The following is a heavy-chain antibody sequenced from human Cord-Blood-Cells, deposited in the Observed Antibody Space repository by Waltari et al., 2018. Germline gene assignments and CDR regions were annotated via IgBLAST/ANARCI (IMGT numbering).Heavy chain of an antibody. Sequence: QVQLVQSGAEVKKPGASVKVSCKASGYTFTSYGISWVRQAPGQGLEWMGWISAYNGNTNYAQKLQGRVTMTTDTSTSTAYMEVRSLGSDDTAVYYCARDEAGGGSYYYYYYGMDVWGQGTTVTVSS. CDR1: GYTFTSYG. CDR2: ISAYNGNT. D-gene: IGHD1-26*01. CDR3: ARDEAGGGSYYYYYYGMDV. V-gene: IGHV1-18*01. J-gene: IGHJ6*02.